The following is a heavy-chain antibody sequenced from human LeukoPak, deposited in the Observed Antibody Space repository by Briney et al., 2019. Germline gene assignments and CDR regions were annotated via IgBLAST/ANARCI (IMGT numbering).Heavy chain of an antibody. J-gene: IGHJ4*02. CDR3: AKCAPFGEFIYDY. CDR1: GFTFDDYA. D-gene: IGHD3-10*01. CDR2: ISGDGGST. V-gene: IGHV3-43*02. Sequence: GGSLRLSCAASGFTFDDYAMHWVRQAPGKGLEWVSLISGDGGSTYYADSVKGRFTISRDNSKNSLYLQMNSLRTEDTALYDCAKCAPFGEFIYDYWGQGTLVTVSS.